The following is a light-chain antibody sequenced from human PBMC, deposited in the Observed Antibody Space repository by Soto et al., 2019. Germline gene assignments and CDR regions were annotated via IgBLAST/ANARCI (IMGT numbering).Light chain of an antibody. CDR3: CSYAGNWV. V-gene: IGLV2-23*02. CDR1: SSDVGSYNL. CDR2: EVS. Sequence: QSALTQPASVSGSPGQSITISCTGTSSDVGSYNLVSWYQQHPGKAPKLMIYEVSKRPSGVSNRFSGSKSGNTASLTISGIQAEDEADYYCCSYAGNWVFGGGTKLTVL. J-gene: IGLJ3*02.